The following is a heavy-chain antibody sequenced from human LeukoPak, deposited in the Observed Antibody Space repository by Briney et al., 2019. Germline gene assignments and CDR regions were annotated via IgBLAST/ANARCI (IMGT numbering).Heavy chain of an antibody. CDR1: GYTFTGYY. J-gene: IGHJ4*02. CDR2: INPNSGGT. CDR3: ARDFLYCSSTSCLRGYSYGYWFDY. Sequence: ASVKVSCKASGYTFTGYYMHWVRQAPGQGGEWMGWINPNSGGTNYAQKFQCRVTITRDTSISTAYMELSRLRSDDTAVYYCARDFLYCSSTSCLRGYSYGYWFDYWGQGTLVTVSS. D-gene: IGHD2-2*01. V-gene: IGHV1-2*02.